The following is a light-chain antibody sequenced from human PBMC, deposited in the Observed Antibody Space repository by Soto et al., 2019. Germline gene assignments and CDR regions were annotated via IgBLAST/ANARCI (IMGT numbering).Light chain of an antibody. CDR3: QQLESYPST. CDR1: QGINTF. J-gene: IGKJ4*01. Sequence: IQLTQSPSSLSASVGDRVTITCRASQGINTFLAWYPQKPGKAPKLLIYAASTLQSGVPSRFSGSGSGTDFTLTISSLQPEDFATYYCQQLESYPSTFGGGTKVDIK. V-gene: IGKV1-9*01. CDR2: AAS.